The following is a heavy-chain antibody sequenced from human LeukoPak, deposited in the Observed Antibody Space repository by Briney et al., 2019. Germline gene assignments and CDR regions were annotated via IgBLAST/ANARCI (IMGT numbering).Heavy chain of an antibody. CDR1: GGSISTYY. Sequence: PSETLSLTCTVSGGSISTYYWTWIRQSLEKGLEWIGHIYFSGNTNYNPSLKSRVTISVDTSKNQFSLNLTSVTAADTAVYYCARGASSSWYTGYDYWGQGNLVTVSS. V-gene: IGHV4-59*01. CDR2: IYFSGNT. J-gene: IGHJ4*02. D-gene: IGHD6-13*01. CDR3: ARGASSSWYTGYDY.